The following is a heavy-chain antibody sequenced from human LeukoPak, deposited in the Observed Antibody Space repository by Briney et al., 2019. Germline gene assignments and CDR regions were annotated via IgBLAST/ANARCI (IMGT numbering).Heavy chain of an antibody. D-gene: IGHD3-9*01. CDR1: GFTFSDYY. J-gene: IGHJ4*02. CDR2: FSSSGSTI. V-gene: IGHV3-11*01. Sequence: GGSLRLSCAASGFTFSDYYMSWIRQAPGKGLEWVSYFSSSGSTIYYADSVKGRFTISRDNAKNSLYLQMNSLRAEDTAVYYCARDNKQDILTGYRKISPYYFDYWGQGTLVTVSS. CDR3: ARDNKQDILTGYRKISPYYFDY.